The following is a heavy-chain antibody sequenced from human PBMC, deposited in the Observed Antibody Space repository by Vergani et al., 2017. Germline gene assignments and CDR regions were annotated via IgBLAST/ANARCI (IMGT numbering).Heavy chain of an antibody. CDR1: GGSFSGYY. D-gene: IGHD3-10*01. CDR3: ARGRSPINTMVRGRLPYYYMDV. Sequence: QVQLQESGPGLVKPSQTLSLTCAVYGGSFSGYYWSWIRQPPGKGLEWIGEINHSGSTNYNPSLKSRVTISVDTSKNQFSLKLSSVTAADTAVYYCARGRSPINTMVRGRLPYYYMDVWGKGTTVTVSS. V-gene: IGHV4-34*09. J-gene: IGHJ6*03. CDR2: INHSGST.